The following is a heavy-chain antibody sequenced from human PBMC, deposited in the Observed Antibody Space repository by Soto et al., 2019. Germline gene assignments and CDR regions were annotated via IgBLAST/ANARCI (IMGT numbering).Heavy chain of an antibody. CDR2: IYYSGST. J-gene: IGHJ4*02. CDR1: GGSISSGGYY. V-gene: IGHV4-31*03. D-gene: IGHD4-17*01. CDR3: ARAQISTARGGHYFDY. Sequence: KPSETLSLTCTVSGGSISSGGYYWSWIRQHPGKGLEWIGYIYYSGSTYYNPSLKSRVTISVDTSKNQFSLKLSSVTAADTAVYYCARAQISTARGGHYFDYWGQGTLVTVSS.